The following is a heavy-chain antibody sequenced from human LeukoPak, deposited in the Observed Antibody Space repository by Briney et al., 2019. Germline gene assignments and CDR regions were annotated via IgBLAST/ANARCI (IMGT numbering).Heavy chain of an antibody. CDR1: GFTFSSHT. CDR2: ISSTSTSI. V-gene: IGHV3-21*01. CDR3: ARGFRAFDF. J-gene: IGHJ3*01. Sequence: GRSLRPSCAASGFTFSSHTMNWVRQAPGKGLEWVSSISSTSTSIYHADSVKGRFTISRDNTKNSLYLQMDSLRAEDTAVYYCARGFRAFDFWAQGTMVTVSS.